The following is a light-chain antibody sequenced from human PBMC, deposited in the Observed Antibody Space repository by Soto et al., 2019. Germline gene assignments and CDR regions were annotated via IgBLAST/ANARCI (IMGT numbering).Light chain of an antibody. CDR1: ITDVGGYNY. Sequence: QCPLTEAESVSGSCGQSICILCTGTITDVGGYNYVSCYQQHAGKAPKLMIYEVSNRPSGASNRFSGSTSGNTASLTISGRQADDEADYCRSSYTSSSTYAFGTGTKVTVL. V-gene: IGLV2-14*01. CDR2: EVS. J-gene: IGLJ1*01. CDR3: SSYTSSSTYA.